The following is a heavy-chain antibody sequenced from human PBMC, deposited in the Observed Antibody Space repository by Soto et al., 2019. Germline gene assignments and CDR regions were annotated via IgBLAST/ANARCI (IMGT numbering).Heavy chain of an antibody. J-gene: IGHJ6*02. Sequence: GGSLRLSCAASGFTFSSYGMHWVRQAPGKGLEWVAVISYDGSNKYYADSVKGRFTISRDNSKNTLYLQMNSLRAEDTAVYYCAKDLSPNCGGDCYSSGMDVWGQGTTVTVSS. CDR2: ISYDGSNK. CDR3: AKDLSPNCGGDCYSSGMDV. D-gene: IGHD2-21*02. CDR1: GFTFSSYG. V-gene: IGHV3-30*18.